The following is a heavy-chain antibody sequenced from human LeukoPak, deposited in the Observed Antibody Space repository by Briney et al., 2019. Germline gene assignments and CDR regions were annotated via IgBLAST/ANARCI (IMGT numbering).Heavy chain of an antibody. CDR2: ISGSGDTT. Sequence: GGSLRLSCAASGFTFSSYAMSWVRQAPGKGLEWVSAISGSGDTTYYADSVKGRFTMSRDNSKNTLYLQMNSLRADDTAVYYCAKDSSGYPPFDYWGQGTLVSVSS. V-gene: IGHV3-23*01. CDR3: AKDSSGYPPFDY. D-gene: IGHD3-22*01. CDR1: GFTFSSYA. J-gene: IGHJ4*02.